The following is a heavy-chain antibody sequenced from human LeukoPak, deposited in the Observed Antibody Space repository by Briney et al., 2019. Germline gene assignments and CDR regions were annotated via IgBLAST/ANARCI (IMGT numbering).Heavy chain of an antibody. Sequence: PSETLSLTCAVSGGSISSSNWWGWVRQPPGKGLEWIGEIYEGGSTNYNPSLKNRVTISVDESKNQFSLRLTYVTAADTAVYYCARAYSDDYYYYYYMDVRGKGTTVTVSS. CDR2: IYEGGST. CDR3: ARAYSDDYYYYYYMDV. D-gene: IGHD4-17*01. V-gene: IGHV4-4*02. J-gene: IGHJ6*03. CDR1: GGSISSSNW.